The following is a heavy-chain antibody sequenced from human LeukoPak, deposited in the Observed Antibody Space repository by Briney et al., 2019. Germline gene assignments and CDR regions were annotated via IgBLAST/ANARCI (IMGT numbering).Heavy chain of an antibody. J-gene: IGHJ4*02. V-gene: IGHV4-61*05. CDR2: IYYSGST. Sequence: SETLSLTCTVSGGSISSSSYYWGWIRQPPGTGLEWTGYIYYSGSTNYNPSLKSRVTTSVDTSKNQFSLKLSSVTTADTAIYYCARAVSGRFDYWGQGTLVTVSS. D-gene: IGHD6-19*01. CDR3: ARAVSGRFDY. CDR1: GGSISSSSYY.